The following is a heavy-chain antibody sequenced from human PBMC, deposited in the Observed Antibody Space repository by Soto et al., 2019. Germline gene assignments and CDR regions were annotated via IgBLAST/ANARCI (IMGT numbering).Heavy chain of an antibody. J-gene: IGHJ3*02. CDR1: GYTFTGYY. CDR3: ARGHYCSGGSCYSHAFDI. V-gene: IGHV1-2*04. D-gene: IGHD2-15*01. Sequence: ASVKVSCKASGYTFTGYYMHWVRQAPGQGLEWMGWINPNSGGTNYAQKFQGWVTMTRDTSISTAYMELSRLRSDDTAVYYCARGHYCSGGSCYSHAFDIWGQGTMVTLSS. CDR2: INPNSGGT.